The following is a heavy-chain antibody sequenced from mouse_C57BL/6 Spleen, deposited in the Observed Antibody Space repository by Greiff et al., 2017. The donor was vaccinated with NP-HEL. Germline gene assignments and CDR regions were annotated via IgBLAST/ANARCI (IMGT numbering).Heavy chain of an antibody. CDR2: INPYNGGT. J-gene: IGHJ2*01. Sequence: EVQLVESGPVLVKPGASVKMSCKASGYTFTDYYMNWVKQSHGKSLEWIGVINPYNGGTSYNQKFKGKATLTVDKSSSTAYMELNSLTSEDSAVYYCAKGEPRDYFDYWGQGTTLTVSS. CDR3: AKGEPRDYFDY. V-gene: IGHV1-19*01. CDR1: GYTFTDYY.